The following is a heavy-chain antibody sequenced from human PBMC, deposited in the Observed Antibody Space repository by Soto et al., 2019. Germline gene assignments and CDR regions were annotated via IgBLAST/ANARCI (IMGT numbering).Heavy chain of an antibody. D-gene: IGHD3-3*01. Sequence: GESLKISCKGLDYTFAAYWIGWVRQMPGKGLEWMGVINPRGSDVKYSPPFEGQVTISADKSINTAFLQWRSLKASDTAMYYCARRDYTQDVWYHTYDIWGQGTMVTVSS. CDR3: ARRDYTQDVWYHTYDI. CDR2: INPRGSDV. CDR1: DYTFAAYW. J-gene: IGHJ3*02. V-gene: IGHV5-51*01.